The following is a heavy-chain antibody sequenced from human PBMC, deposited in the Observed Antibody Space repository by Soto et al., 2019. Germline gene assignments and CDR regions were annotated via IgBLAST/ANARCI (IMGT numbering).Heavy chain of an antibody. J-gene: IGHJ6*02. Sequence: ETLSLTCTVSGGSISSSSYYWGWIRQPPGKGLEWIGSIYYSGSTYYNPSLKSRVTISVDTSKNQFSLKLSSVTAADTAVYYCARHRADYYYYGRDVWGQGTTVTVSS. CDR3: ARHRADYYYYGRDV. CDR1: GGSISSSSYY. CDR2: IYYSGST. V-gene: IGHV4-39*01.